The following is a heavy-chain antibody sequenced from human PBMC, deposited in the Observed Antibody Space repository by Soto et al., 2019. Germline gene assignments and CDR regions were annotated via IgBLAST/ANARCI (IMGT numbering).Heavy chain of an antibody. CDR1: GFTVSSNY. V-gene: IGHV3-53*04. J-gene: IGHJ2*01. CDR3: ARDRRTYYDFWSGFRYFDL. Sequence: GGSLRLSCAASGFTVSSNYMSWVRQAPGKGLEWVSVIYSGGSTYYADSVKGRFTISRHNSKNTLYLQMNSLRAEDTAVYYCARDRRTYYDFWSGFRYFDLWGRGTLVTVSS. D-gene: IGHD3-3*01. CDR2: IYSGGST.